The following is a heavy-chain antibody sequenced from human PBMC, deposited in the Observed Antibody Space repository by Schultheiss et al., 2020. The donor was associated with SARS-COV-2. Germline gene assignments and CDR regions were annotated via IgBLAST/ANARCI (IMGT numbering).Heavy chain of an antibody. D-gene: IGHD5-24*01. CDR3: ARSLGGWFDP. CDR2: ISWNSGSI. V-gene: IGHV3-9*01. J-gene: IGHJ5*02. CDR1: GFTFDDYA. Sequence: GGSLRLSCAASGFTFDDYAMHWVRQAPGKGLEWVSGISWNSGSIGYADSVKGRFTISRHNSKNTLYLQMNSLRAEDTAVYYCARSLGGWFDPWGQGTLVTVSS.